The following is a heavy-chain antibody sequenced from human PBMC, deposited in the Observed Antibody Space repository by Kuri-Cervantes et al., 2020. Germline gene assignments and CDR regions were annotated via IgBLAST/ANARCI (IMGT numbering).Heavy chain of an antibody. V-gene: IGHV1-69*13. Sequence: SVKDSCKHSEGSFSSYAISWVRQAPGKGLEWMGGIIPIFGTANYAQTSQGRVTITADESTSTAYMELSRPRSEDTAVYYCARSARGGFGMYYYYGMDVWGQGTTVTVSS. J-gene: IGHJ6*02. D-gene: IGHD2-15*01. CDR3: ARSARGGFGMYYYYGMDV. CDR2: IIPIFGTA. CDR1: EGSFSSYA.